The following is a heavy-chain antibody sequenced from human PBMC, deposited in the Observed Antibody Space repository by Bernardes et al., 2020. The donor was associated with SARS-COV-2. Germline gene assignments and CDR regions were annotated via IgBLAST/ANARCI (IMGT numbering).Heavy chain of an antibody. Sequence: SETLSLTCTVSGGSISSYYWSWIRQPPGKGLEWIGYIYYSGSTNYNPSLKSRVTISVDTSKNQFSLKLSSVTAADTAVYYCAGYYDFWSGQTREFFHFDYWGQGTLVTVSS. CDR3: AGYYDFWSGQTREFFHFDY. CDR2: IYYSGST. V-gene: IGHV4-59*01. J-gene: IGHJ4*02. CDR1: GGSISSYY. D-gene: IGHD3-3*01.